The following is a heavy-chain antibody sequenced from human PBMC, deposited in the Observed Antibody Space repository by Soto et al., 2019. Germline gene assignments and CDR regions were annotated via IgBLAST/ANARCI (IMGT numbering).Heavy chain of an antibody. D-gene: IGHD6-13*01. CDR3: ARGVKQQVVFYYGMDV. CDR1: GGSFSGYY. Sequence: SETLSLTCAVYGGSFSGYYWSWIRQPPGKGLEWIGEINHSGSTNYNPSLKSRVTISVDTSKNQFSLKLSSVTAADTAVYYCARGVKQQVVFYYGMDVWGQGTTVTVSS. CDR2: INHSGST. V-gene: IGHV4-34*01. J-gene: IGHJ6*02.